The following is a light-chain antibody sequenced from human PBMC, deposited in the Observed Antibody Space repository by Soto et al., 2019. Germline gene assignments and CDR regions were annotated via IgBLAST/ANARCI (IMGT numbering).Light chain of an antibody. Sequence: EKVMRQSPDTLSVSPRKGAALSCKASQIMVTSLAWYQQKPGQAPRLLISGASIRANGIPARFSGSGSGAEFTLTISSLQSEDFAVYICQQYHDWPLTFGGGTRVEMK. CDR1: QIMVTS. CDR2: GAS. J-gene: IGKJ4*01. V-gene: IGKV3-15*01. CDR3: QQYHDWPLT.